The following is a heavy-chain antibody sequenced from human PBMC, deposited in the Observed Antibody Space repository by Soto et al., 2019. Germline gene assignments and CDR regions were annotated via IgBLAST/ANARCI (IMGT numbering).Heavy chain of an antibody. J-gene: IGHJ4*02. CDR1: GGSFSGYY. CDR3: ALTTEGYYFDY. V-gene: IGHV4-34*01. CDR2: INHSGST. Sequence: PSETLSLTCAVYGGSFSGYYWSWIRQPPGKGLEWIGEINHSGSTNYNPSLKSRVTISVDTSKNQFSLKLSSVTAADTAVYYCALTTEGYYFDYWGQGTPVTVSS. D-gene: IGHD3-22*01.